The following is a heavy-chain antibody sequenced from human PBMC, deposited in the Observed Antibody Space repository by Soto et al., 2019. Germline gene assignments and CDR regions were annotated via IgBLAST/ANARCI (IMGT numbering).Heavy chain of an antibody. V-gene: IGHV3-23*01. CDR3: AKGKANTVFGVDTLFDY. CDR1: GYTFSSYA. D-gene: IGHD3-3*01. Sequence: GGSLRLSCAASGYTFSSYAMTWVRQAPGKGLGLVSTIRGNGGYTYYSDSVSGRFTISRDNSKKTLYLQMGSLRADDTAVFYCAKGKANTVFGVDTLFDYWGQGIQVTVSS. J-gene: IGHJ4*02. CDR2: IRGNGGYT.